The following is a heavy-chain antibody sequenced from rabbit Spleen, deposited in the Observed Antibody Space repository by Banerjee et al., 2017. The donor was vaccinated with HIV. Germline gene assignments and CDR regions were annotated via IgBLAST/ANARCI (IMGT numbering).Heavy chain of an antibody. V-gene: IGHV1S45*01. CDR1: GIDFSTYYY. J-gene: IGHJ4*01. CDR2: IYAGSTGTT. Sequence: QEQLGESGGGLVKPGGTLTLTCKASGIDFSTYYYVCWVRQAPGKGLEWIGTIYAGSTGTTDYASWAKGRFTISKTSSTTVTLQMTSLTAADTATYFCARNFDLWGPRHPRHRL. CDR3: ARNFDL.